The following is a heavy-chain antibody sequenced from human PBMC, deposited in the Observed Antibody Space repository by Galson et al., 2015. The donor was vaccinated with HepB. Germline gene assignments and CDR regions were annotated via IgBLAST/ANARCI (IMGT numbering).Heavy chain of an antibody. CDR3: ARQPYTSGWLYWYFDL. CDR1: GGSISRSNYY. CDR2: IYYSGRL. V-gene: IGHV4-39*01. J-gene: IGHJ2*01. Sequence: SETLSLTCAVSGGSISRSNYYWGWIRQPPGKGLEWIGSIYYSGRLFYNPSLKSRVTISVDTSKNQFSVRLSSVTAADTAVYYCARQPYTSGWLYWYFDLWGRGTLVTVSS. D-gene: IGHD6-19*01.